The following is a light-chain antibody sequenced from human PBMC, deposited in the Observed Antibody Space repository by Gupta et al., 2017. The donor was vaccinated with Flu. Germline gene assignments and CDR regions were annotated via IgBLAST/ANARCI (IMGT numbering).Light chain of an antibody. CDR1: SSNIGAGYD. V-gene: IGLV1-40*01. J-gene: IGLJ1*01. CDR2: GNS. Sequence: QSVLTQPPSVSGAPGQRVTISCTGSSSNIGAGYDVHWYQQLPGTAPKLLIYGNSNRPSGVPDRFSGSKSGTSASLAITXLXAEDEAXYYCQSYDSSLSGLYVFGTGTKVTVL. CDR3: QSYDSSLSGLYV.